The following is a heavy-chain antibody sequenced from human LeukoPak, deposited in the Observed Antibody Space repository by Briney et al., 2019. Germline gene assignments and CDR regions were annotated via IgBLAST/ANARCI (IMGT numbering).Heavy chain of an antibody. V-gene: IGHV3-33*06. Sequence: GGSLRLSCAASGFTFSSYGMHWVRQAPGKGLEWVAVIWYGGSNKYYADSVKGRFTTSRDNSKNTLYLQMNSLRAEDTAVYYCAKPGGRDGYNFDFDYWGQGTLVTVSS. CDR3: AKPGGRDGYNFDFDY. CDR1: GFTFSSYG. CDR2: IWYGGSNK. D-gene: IGHD5-24*01. J-gene: IGHJ4*02.